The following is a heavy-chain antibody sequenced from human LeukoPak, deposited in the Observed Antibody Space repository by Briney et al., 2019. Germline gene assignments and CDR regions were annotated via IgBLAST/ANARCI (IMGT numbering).Heavy chain of an antibody. CDR3: ASLDYGDYSRDY. Sequence: SETLSLTCTVSGGSISGGSYYWSWIRQPAWKGLEWIGRIYTSGSTNYNPSLKSRVTISVDTSKNQFSLKLSSVTAADTAVYYCASLDYGDYSRDYWGQGTLVTVSS. CDR1: GGSISGGSYY. CDR2: IYTSGST. D-gene: IGHD4-17*01. J-gene: IGHJ4*02. V-gene: IGHV4-61*02.